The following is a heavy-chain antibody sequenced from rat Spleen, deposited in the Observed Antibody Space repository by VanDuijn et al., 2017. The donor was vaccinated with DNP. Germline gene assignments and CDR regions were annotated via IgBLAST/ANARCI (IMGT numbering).Heavy chain of an antibody. Sequence: EVQLVESGGGLMQPGRSLKLSCAASGFTFSDFNMAWVRQAPKKGLEWVATVNYDGGITYYRDSVKGRFTISRDNAESALYLRMDSLRSEDTATYYCTRHDYSNYYFDYWGRGVMVTVSS. CDR2: VNYDGGIT. J-gene: IGHJ2*01. CDR1: GFTFSDFN. D-gene: IGHD1-8*01. V-gene: IGHV5-7*01. CDR3: TRHDYSNYYFDY.